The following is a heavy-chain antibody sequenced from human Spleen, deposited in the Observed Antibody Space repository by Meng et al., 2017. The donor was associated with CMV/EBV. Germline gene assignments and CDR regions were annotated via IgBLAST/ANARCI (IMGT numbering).Heavy chain of an antibody. CDR2: IYTTGAT. V-gene: IGHV3-66*02. D-gene: IGHD3-3*01. J-gene: IGHJ6*02. Sequence: GGSLRLSCAASGFTFSDYAMHWVRQAPGKGLEWVSLIYTTGATYYADSLKGRFTISRDSSKNTLFLQMNSLRPEDTAVYYCARSRRNFDVLSGQFRYYYYGMDVWGQGTTVTVSS. CDR3: ARSRRNFDVLSGQFRYYYYGMDV. CDR1: GFTFSDYA.